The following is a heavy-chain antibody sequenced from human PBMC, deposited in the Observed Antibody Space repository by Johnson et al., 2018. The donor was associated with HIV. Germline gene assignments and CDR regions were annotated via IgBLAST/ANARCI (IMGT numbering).Heavy chain of an antibody. CDR2: IKQDGSEK. CDR3: ARRSGTWDAFDS. J-gene: IGHJ3*02. CDR1: GFTFSDYY. D-gene: IGHD1-26*01. V-gene: IGHV3-7*03. Sequence: VQLVESGGGLVKPGGSLRLSCAASGFTFSDYYMSCIRQAPGKGLEWVANIKQDGSEKYYVDSVKGRFTISRDNAKNSLYLQMNSLRAEDTALYYCARRSGTWDAFDSWGQGTMVTVSS.